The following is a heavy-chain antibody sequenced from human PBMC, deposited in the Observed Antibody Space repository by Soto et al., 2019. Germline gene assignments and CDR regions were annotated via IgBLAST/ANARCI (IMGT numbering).Heavy chain of an antibody. CDR3: SCDGKVGATSAFDF. CDR1: GFTFSSYS. Sequence: PGGSLRLSCAASGFTFSSYSMNWVRQAPGKGLEWVSSISSSSSYIYYADSVKGRFTISRDNAKNSLYLQMNSLRAEDTAVYYCSCDGKVGATSAFDFWGQGSMVPVSS. J-gene: IGHJ3*01. CDR2: ISSSSSYI. V-gene: IGHV3-21*01. D-gene: IGHD1-26*01.